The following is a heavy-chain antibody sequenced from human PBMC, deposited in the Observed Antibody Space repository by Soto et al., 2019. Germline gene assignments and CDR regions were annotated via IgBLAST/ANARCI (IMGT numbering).Heavy chain of an antibody. J-gene: IGHJ6*02. D-gene: IGHD5-18*01. V-gene: IGHV1-46*01. CDR3: ARDILMGTVMDHYYYYGMDV. CDR2: INPSGGST. CDR1: GYTFTSYY. Sequence: ASVKVSCKASGYTFTSYYMHWVRQAPGQGLEWMGIINPSGGSTSYAQKFQGRVTMTRDTSTSTVYMELSSLRSEDTAVYYCARDILMGTVMDHYYYYGMDVWGQGTTVTV.